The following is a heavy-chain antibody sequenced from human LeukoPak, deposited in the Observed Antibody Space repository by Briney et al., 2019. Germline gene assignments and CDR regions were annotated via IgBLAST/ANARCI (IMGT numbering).Heavy chain of an antibody. CDR1: GGTFSSYA. CDR2: IIPIFGTA. J-gene: IGHJ4*02. D-gene: IGHD2-8*01. Sequence: ASVKVSCKASGGTFSSYAISWVRQAPGQGLEWVGGIIPIFGTANYAQKFQGRVTITADESTSTAYMELSSLRSEDTAVYYCARAPPADCTNGVCWYFPIDYWGQGTLVTVSS. CDR3: ARAPPADCTNGVCWYFPIDY. V-gene: IGHV1-69*01.